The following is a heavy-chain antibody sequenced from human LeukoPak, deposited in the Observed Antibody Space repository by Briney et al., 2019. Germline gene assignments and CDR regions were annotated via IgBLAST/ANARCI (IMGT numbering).Heavy chain of an antibody. V-gene: IGHV3-30-3*01. Sequence: GGSLRLSCAASGFTFSSYAMHWVRQAPGKGLEWVAVISYDGSNKYYADSVKGRFTISRDNSKNTLYLQMNSLRAEDTAVYYGGAVADAFDIWGQGTMVTVSS. J-gene: IGHJ3*02. CDR1: GFTFSSYA. CDR2: ISYDGSNK. CDR3: GAVADAFDI. D-gene: IGHD6-19*01.